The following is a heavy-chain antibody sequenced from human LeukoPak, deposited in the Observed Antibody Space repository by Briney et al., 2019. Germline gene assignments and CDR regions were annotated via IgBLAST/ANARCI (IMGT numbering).Heavy chain of an antibody. CDR3: ARIITLGSYYMDV. CDR1: GGSISSSSYY. Sequence: PSETLSLTCAVSGGSISSSSYYWGWIRQSPGKGLEWIANIYYTGSTYYNPSLKGRVTISVDTSKNQFSLKLSSVTAADTAVYYCARIITLGSYYMDVWGKGTTVTVSS. J-gene: IGHJ6*03. V-gene: IGHV4-39*07. D-gene: IGHD3-22*01. CDR2: IYYTGST.